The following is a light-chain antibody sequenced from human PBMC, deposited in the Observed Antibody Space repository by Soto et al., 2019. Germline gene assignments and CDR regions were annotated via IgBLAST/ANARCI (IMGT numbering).Light chain of an antibody. CDR1: QSISSW. CDR3: QQYSDNWT. V-gene: IGKV1-5*03. Sequence: IQMTQSPSTLSASVGDRVTITCRASQSISSWLAWYQQKPGTAPNLLIYKASTLQGGVPSRFSGSGSGTEFTLTISSLQPDDSAIYYCQQYSDNWTFGQGTKV. CDR2: KAS. J-gene: IGKJ1*01.